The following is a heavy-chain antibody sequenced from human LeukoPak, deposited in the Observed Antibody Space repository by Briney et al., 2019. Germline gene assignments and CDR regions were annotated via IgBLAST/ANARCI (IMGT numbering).Heavy chain of an antibody. J-gene: IGHJ4*02. D-gene: IGHD5-18*01. Sequence: GGSLRLSCAASGFTFSSYAMSWVRQAPGKGLEWVSAISGSGGSTFYADSVEGRFTISRDHSKNTLYLSMNSLRAQGTAVYFLSKDRMRVDTARVTPFDYWGQGTLVTVSS. CDR3: SKDRMRVDTARVTPFDY. CDR1: GFTFSSYA. CDR2: ISGSGGST. V-gene: IGHV3-23*01.